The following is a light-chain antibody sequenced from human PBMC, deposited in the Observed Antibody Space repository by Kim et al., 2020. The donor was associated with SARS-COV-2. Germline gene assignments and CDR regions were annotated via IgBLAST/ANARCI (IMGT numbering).Light chain of an antibody. CDR2: DVS. Sequence: SITISCTGTSSNVGGYNAVSWYQQHPGKAHKLMIYDVSNRPSGVSNRFSGSKSGNTASLTSSGLQAEDEADYYCSSYTSSSTLDYVFGTGTKVTVL. CDR3: SSYTSSSTLDYV. CDR1: SSNVGGYNA. J-gene: IGLJ1*01. V-gene: IGLV2-14*03.